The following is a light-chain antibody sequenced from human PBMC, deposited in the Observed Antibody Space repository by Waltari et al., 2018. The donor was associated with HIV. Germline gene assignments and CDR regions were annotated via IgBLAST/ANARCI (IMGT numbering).Light chain of an antibody. CDR1: QRVSGY. CDR3: QQYGSSPPYT. Sequence: EIVLTQSPGTLSLSPGERATLSCRASQRVSGYLAWYQQKPGQAPRLLIYGASSRATGSPDRFSGSGSGTDFTLTISRLEPEDFAVYYCQQYGSSPPYTFGQGTKLGIK. J-gene: IGKJ2*01. CDR2: GAS. V-gene: IGKV3-20*01.